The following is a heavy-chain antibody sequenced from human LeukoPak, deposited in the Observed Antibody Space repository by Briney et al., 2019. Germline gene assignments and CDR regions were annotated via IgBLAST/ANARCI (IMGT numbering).Heavy chain of an antibody. D-gene: IGHD3-10*01. V-gene: IGHV3-33*01. CDR1: GFTFSSYG. J-gene: IGHJ4*02. CDR3: ARDSGYGSGSYFDY. Sequence: PGGSLRLSCAASGFTFSSYGMHWVRQAPGKGLEWVAVIWYDGSNKYYADSVKGRFTISRDNSKNTLYLQMNSLRAEDTAVYYCARDSGYGSGSYFDYWGQGTLVIVSS. CDR2: IWYDGSNK.